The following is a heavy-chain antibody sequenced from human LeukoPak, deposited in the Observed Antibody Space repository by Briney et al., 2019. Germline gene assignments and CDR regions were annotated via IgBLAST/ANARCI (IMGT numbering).Heavy chain of an antibody. CDR2: IYTSGST. J-gene: IGHJ3*02. CDR1: GGSISSGSYY. D-gene: IGHD6-6*01. V-gene: IGHV4-61*02. CDR3: ARHKGRIKQLVRGDAFDI. Sequence: SETLSLTCTVSGGSISSGSYYWSWIRQPAGKGLEWIGRIYTSGSTNYNPSLKSRVTISVDTSKNQFSLKLSSVTAADTAVYYCARHKGRIKQLVRGDAFDIWGQGTMVTVSS.